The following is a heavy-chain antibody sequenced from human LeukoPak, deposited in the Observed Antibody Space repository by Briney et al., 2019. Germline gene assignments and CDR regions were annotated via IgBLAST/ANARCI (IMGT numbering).Heavy chain of an antibody. CDR2: ISAYNGNT. J-gene: IGHJ4*02. D-gene: IGHD1-26*01. Sequence: ASGKVSCKASGYTFTKYGISWVRQAPGQGLEWMGWISAYNGNTNYAQKLQGRVTMTTGTSTSTAFMELRSLRSDDTAVYYCAREPLVVGATVDYWGQGTLVTVSS. CDR3: AREPLVVGATVDY. V-gene: IGHV1-18*01. CDR1: GYTFTKYG.